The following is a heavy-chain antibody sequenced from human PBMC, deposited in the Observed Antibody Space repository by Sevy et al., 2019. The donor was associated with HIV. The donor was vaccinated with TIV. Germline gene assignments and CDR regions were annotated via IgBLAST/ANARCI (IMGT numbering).Heavy chain of an antibody. CDR2: ISYDGSNK. CDR3: AKDEGYYDFWSGCYTQRWHAFDI. D-gene: IGHD3-3*01. J-gene: IGHJ3*02. V-gene: IGHV3-30*18. Sequence: GGSLRLSCTASGFTFSSYGMHWVRQAPGKGLEWVAVISYDGSNKYYADSVKGRFTISRDNSKNTLYLQMNSLRAEDTAVYYCAKDEGYYDFWSGCYTQRWHAFDIWGQGTMVTVS. CDR1: GFTFSSYG.